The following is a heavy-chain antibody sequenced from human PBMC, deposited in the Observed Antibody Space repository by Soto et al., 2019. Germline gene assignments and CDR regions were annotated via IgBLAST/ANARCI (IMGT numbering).Heavy chain of an antibody. CDR1: GFTFSSYW. J-gene: IGHJ6*03. CDR3: ARDRLVVVPAAIYYYYMDV. D-gene: IGHD2-2*01. V-gene: IGHV3-7*01. Sequence: GGSLRLSCAASGFTFSSYWMSWVRQAPGKGLEWVANIKQDGSEKYYVDSVKGRFTISRDNAKNSLYLQMNSLRAEDTAVYYCARDRLVVVPAAIYYYYMDVWGKGTTVTVSS. CDR2: IKQDGSEK.